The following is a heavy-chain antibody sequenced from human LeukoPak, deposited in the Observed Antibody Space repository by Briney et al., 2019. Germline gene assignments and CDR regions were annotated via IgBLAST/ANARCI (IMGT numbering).Heavy chain of an antibody. Sequence: SETLSLTCTVSGGSISSHYWSWVRQPAGKGLEWIGHIYMSGSTNYNPSLKRRVPMPVDTSKNQFSLKPSSVTAADTAVYYCARESERYSHIFDYWGQGTLVTVSS. V-gene: IGHV4-4*07. CDR1: GGSISSHY. D-gene: IGHD1-1*01. CDR3: ARESERYSHIFDY. J-gene: IGHJ4*02. CDR2: IYMSGST.